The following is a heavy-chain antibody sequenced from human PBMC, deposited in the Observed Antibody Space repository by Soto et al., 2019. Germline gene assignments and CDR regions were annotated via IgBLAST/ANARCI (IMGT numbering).Heavy chain of an antibody. CDR1: GYTFTGYY. J-gene: IGHJ4*02. D-gene: IGHD2-15*01. CDR2: INPNSGGT. Sequence: ASVKVTCKASGYTFTGYYMHWVRQAPGQGLELMGWINPNSGGTNYAQKLQGRVTMTRDPSISTAYMELSRLRSDDTAVYYCARDIDMDIVVEVAATAPGYWGQGTLVTVSS. V-gene: IGHV1-2*02. CDR3: ARDIDMDIVVEVAATAPGY.